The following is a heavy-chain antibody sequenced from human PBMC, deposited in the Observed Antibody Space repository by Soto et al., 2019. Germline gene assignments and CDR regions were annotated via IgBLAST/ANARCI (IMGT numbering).Heavy chain of an antibody. CDR1: GFTFSSYW. CDR2: INSDGSST. Sequence: GGSLRLSCAASGFTFSSYWMHWVRQAPGKGLVWVSRINSDGSSTSYADSVKGRFTISRDNAKNTLYLQMNSLRAEDTAVYYCARLTPNMKYYDYVWGSYRHTDDAFDIWGQGTMVTVSS. V-gene: IGHV3-74*01. J-gene: IGHJ3*02. D-gene: IGHD3-16*02. CDR3: ARLTPNMKYYDYVWGSYRHTDDAFDI.